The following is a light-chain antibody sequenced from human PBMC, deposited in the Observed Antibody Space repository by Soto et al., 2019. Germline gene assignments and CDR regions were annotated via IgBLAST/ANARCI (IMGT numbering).Light chain of an antibody. CDR3: AAWDDSLDAVL. J-gene: IGLJ2*01. Sequence: QSVLTQPPSASGTPGQRVTISCSGSTSNIGSNTVNWYQQVPGTAPKLLIYSHNQRPSGVPDRFSGSKSGTSVSLAISGLQSEDEADYYCAAWDDSLDAVLFGGGTKLTVL. CDR2: SHN. V-gene: IGLV1-44*01. CDR1: TSNIGSNT.